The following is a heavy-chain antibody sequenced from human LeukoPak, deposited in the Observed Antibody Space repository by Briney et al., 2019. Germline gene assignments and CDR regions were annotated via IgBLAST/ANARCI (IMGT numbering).Heavy chain of an antibody. CDR3: AREAGYNEGNWFDP. V-gene: IGHV3-33*01. D-gene: IGHD5-12*01. J-gene: IGHJ5*02. Sequence: PGGSLRLSCAASGFTFSSYGMHWVRQAPGKGLEWVAVIWYDGSNKYYADSVKGRFTISRDNSKNTLYLQMNSLRAEDTAVNYCAREAGYNEGNWFDPWGQGTLVTVSS. CDR2: IWYDGSNK. CDR1: GFTFSSYG.